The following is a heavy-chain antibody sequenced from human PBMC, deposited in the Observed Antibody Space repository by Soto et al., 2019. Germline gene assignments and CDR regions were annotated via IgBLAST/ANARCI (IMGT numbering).Heavy chain of an antibody. Sequence: GGSLRLSCAASGFIFENFGMSWVRQAPGKGLEWISSISGSGFKKYYADSVKGRFTISRDNSKSTVYLELNNLSAEDTAVYHCAKNQGVELVPLATVDWFDPWGQGSVVTVSA. CDR3: AKNQGVELVPLATVDWFDP. CDR1: GFIFENFG. D-gene: IGHD1-26*01. CDR2: ISGSGFKK. V-gene: IGHV3-23*01. J-gene: IGHJ5*02.